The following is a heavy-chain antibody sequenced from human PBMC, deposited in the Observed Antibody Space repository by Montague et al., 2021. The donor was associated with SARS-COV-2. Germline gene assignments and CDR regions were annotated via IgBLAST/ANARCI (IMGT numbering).Heavy chain of an antibody. CDR3: AKDQRTYLRAPFDY. CDR2: INWNGGSM. Sequence: SLRLSCAASGFTFSSYAMHWVRQAPGKGLEWVSGINWNGGSMKYADSVKGRFAISRDNAKNSLSLQMNSLRLEDTGFYFCAKDQRTYLRAPFDYWGQGALVTVSS. J-gene: IGHJ4*02. CDR1: GFTFSSYA. V-gene: IGHV3-9*01. D-gene: IGHD6-25*01.